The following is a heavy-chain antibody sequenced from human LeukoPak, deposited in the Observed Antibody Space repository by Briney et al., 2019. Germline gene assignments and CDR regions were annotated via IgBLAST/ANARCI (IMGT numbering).Heavy chain of an antibody. V-gene: IGHV3-33*01. J-gene: IGHJ3*02. CDR3: AVDYGDYESAFDI. Sequence: PGGSLRLSCAASGFTFSSYGMHWVRQAPGKGLEWVAVIWYDGSNKYYADSVKGRFTISRDNSKNTLYLQMNSLRAEDTAVYYCAVDYGDYESAFDIWGQGTMVTVSP. D-gene: IGHD4-17*01. CDR2: IWYDGSNK. CDR1: GFTFSSYG.